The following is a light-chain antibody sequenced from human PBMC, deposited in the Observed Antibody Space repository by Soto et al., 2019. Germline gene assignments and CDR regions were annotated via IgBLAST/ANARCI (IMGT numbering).Light chain of an antibody. CDR1: QSVSSSY. V-gene: IGKV3-20*01. CDR2: GAS. CDR3: QQYGSSPLT. J-gene: IGKJ4*01. Sequence: EIVLTQSPGTLSLSPGERATLSFRATQSVSSSYLAWYQQKPGQAPRLLIYGASSRATGIPDRFSGSGSGTDFTLTISRLEPEDSAVYYCQQYGSSPLTFGGGTKVDIK.